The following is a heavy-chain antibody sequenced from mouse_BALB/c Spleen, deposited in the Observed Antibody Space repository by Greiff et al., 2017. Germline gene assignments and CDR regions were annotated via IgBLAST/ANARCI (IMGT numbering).Heavy chain of an antibody. CDR1: GFTFSDYY. J-gene: IGHJ4*01. CDR2: ISDGGSYT. Sequence: EVQGVESGGGLVKPGGSLKLSCAASGFTFSDYYMYWVRQTPEKRLEWVATISDGGSYTYYPDSVKGRFTISRDNAKNNLYLQMSSLKSEDTAMYYCARDRDYEAMDDWGQGTSVTVSS. CDR3: ARDRDYEAMDD. V-gene: IGHV5-4*02.